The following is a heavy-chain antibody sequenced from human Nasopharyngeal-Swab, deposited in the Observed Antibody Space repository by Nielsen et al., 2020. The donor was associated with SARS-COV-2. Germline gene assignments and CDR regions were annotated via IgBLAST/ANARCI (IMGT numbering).Heavy chain of an antibody. Sequence: GESLKISCAASGFTFSSYEMNWVRQAPGKGLGWVSYISSSGSTIYYADSVKGRFTISKDNSKNTLYLQMNSLRAEDTAVYYCVKEGSDFDYWGQGTLVTVSS. V-gene: IGHV3-48*03. CDR1: GFTFSSYE. CDR3: VKEGSDFDY. CDR2: ISSSGSTI. D-gene: IGHD2-15*01. J-gene: IGHJ4*02.